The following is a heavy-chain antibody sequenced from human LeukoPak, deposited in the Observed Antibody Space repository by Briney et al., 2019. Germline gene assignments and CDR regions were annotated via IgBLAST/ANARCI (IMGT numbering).Heavy chain of an antibody. CDR3: ARGRATGRSGGDS. Sequence: GGSLRLSCAASGFTFSSYSMNWVRQAPGKGLEWVSYTSSGSSSIYYADSVKGRFTISRDNADNSLYLQMNSLRDEDTAVYYCARGRATGRSGGDSWGQGTLVTVSS. J-gene: IGHJ4*02. CDR2: TSSGSSSI. D-gene: IGHD3-9*01. CDR1: GFTFSSYS. V-gene: IGHV3-48*02.